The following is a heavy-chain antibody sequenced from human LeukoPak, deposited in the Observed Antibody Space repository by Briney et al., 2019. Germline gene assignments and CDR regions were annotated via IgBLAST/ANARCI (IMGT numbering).Heavy chain of an antibody. J-gene: IGHJ4*02. CDR2: IIPIFGTA. D-gene: IGHD5-18*01. Sequence: SVKVSCKASGGTFSSYAISWVRQAPGQGLEWMGGIIPIFGTANYAQKFQGRVTITADESTSTAYMELSSLRSEDTAVYYCAKTEIQLWPTVYFDYWGQGTLVTVSS. V-gene: IGHV1-69*01. CDR1: GGTFSSYA. CDR3: AKTEIQLWPTVYFDY.